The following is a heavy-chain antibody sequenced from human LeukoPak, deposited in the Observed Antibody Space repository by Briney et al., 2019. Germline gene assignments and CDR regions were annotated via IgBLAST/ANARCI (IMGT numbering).Heavy chain of an antibody. J-gene: IGHJ4*02. V-gene: IGHV1-18*01. CDR3: ARAQTTGFGESIDY. CDR2: ISVYNGNT. CDR1: GYTFTSYG. D-gene: IGHD3-10*01. Sequence: ASVKVSCKTSGYTFTSYGVSWVRQAPGQGLERMGWISVYNGNTIYAEKLQGRVTVTTDTSTTTAYMELRSLRSDNTAVYYCARAQTTGFGESIDYWGQGTLVTVSS.